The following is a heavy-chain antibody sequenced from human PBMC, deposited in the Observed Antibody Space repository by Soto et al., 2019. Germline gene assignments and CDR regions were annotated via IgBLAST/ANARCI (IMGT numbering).Heavy chain of an antibody. CDR2: VSGSGGST. CDR1: GFTFSSYA. CDR3: AKNNWPDPYYYYMDV. J-gene: IGHJ6*03. Sequence: EVQLLESGGGLVQPGGSLRLSCAASGFTFSSYAMSWVRQAPGKGLEWVSAVSGSGGSTYYADSVKGRFTISRDNSKNTLYLQMNSLRAEDTAVYYCAKNNWPDPYYYYMDVWGKGTTVTVSS. V-gene: IGHV3-23*01. D-gene: IGHD1-1*01.